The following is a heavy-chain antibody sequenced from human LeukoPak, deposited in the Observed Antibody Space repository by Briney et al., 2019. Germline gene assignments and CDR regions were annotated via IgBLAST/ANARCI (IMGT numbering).Heavy chain of an antibody. CDR2: ISAYNGNT. J-gene: IGHJ4*02. CDR1: GYTFTSYG. V-gene: IGHV1-18*01. CDR3: ARDPQGGYSYGELDY. D-gene: IGHD5-18*01. Sequence: ASVTVSCKASGYTFTSYGISWVRQAPGQGLEWMGWISAYNGNTNYAQKLQGRVTMTTDTSTSTAYRELRSLRSDDTAVYYCARDPQGGYSYGELDYWGQGTLVTVSS.